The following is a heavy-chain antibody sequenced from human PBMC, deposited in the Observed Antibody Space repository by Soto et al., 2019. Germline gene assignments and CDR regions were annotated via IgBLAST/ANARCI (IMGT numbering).Heavy chain of an antibody. CDR1: GFIFKNAW. Sequence: EVHLVESGGGLVEPGGSLRLSCAASGFIFKNAWMSWVRQAPGKGLEWIGRIRSQTAGGTLDYNAPLKDRFTISRDDSKNTVYLQMNSLKTEDTAMYYCNTDIGDTWYTFKSDYWGQGVLVTVSS. J-gene: IGHJ4*02. V-gene: IGHV3-15*01. CDR3: NTDIGDTWYTFKSDY. CDR2: IRSQTAGGTL. D-gene: IGHD6-13*01.